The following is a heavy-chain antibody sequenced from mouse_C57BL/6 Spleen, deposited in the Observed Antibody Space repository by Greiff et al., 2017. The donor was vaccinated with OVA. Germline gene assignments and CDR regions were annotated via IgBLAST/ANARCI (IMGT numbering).Heavy chain of an antibody. CDR1: GFSLTSYG. CDR3: ARKGDYVPFAY. V-gene: IGHV2-2*01. CDR2: IWSGGST. Sequence: VKLQQSGPGLVQPSQSLSITCTVSGFSLTSYGVHWVRQSPGKGLEWLGVIWSGGSTDYNAAFISRLSISKDNSKSQVFFKMNSLQADDTAIYYCARKGDYVPFAYWGQGTLVTVSA. J-gene: IGHJ3*01. D-gene: IGHD2-4*01.